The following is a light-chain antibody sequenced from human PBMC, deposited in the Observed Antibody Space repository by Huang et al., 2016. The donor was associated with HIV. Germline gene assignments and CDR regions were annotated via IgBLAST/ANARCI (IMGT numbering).Light chain of an antibody. Sequence: EIVMTQSPATLSVAPGERVTLSCRASQNLNSDLAWYQQKPGQAPRLLMYVASTRATDFPAGFSGSGSGTEFTLTISSLQSEDFAVYYCQQYKDWPLTFGGGTKVEIK. V-gene: IGKV3-15*01. CDR3: QQYKDWPLT. CDR1: QNLNSD. CDR2: VAS. J-gene: IGKJ4*01.